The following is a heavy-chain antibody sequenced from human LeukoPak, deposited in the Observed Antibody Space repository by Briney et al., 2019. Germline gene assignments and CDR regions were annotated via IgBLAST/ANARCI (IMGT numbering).Heavy chain of an antibody. CDR3: AKEAVDY. CDR1: GFTFNTYA. J-gene: IGHJ4*02. CDR2: IAYDGSNK. Sequence: GGSLRLSCAASGFTFNTYAMHWVRQAPGKGLEWVAVIAYDGSNKFYADSVRGRFTISRDNSKSTLYLQMNSLRAEDTAVYYCAKEAVDYWGQGTLVTVSS. V-gene: IGHV3-30-3*01.